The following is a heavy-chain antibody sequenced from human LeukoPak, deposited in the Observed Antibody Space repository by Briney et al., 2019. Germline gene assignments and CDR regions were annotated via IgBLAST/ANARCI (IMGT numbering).Heavy chain of an antibody. V-gene: IGHV1-69*13. D-gene: IGHD3-22*01. CDR2: IIPIFGTA. CDR3: ARGDSSGSIGDY. Sequence: SVKVSCKASGGTFSSYAISWVRQAPGQGLEWMGGIIPIFGTANYAQKFQGRVTITADESTSSAYMELSSLRSEDTAVYYCARGDSSGSIGDYWGQGTLVTVSS. CDR1: GGTFSSYA. J-gene: IGHJ4*02.